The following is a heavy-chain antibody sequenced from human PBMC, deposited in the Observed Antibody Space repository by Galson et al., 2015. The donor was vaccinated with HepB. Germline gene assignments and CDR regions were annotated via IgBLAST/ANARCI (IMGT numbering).Heavy chain of an antibody. CDR1: GFIFSNYY. CDR3: ARAWLGRHFDWMGNDY. CDR2: ISSSSTYT. D-gene: IGHD3-9*01. V-gene: IGHV3-11*05. Sequence: SLRLSCAASGFIFSNYYMSWIRQAPGKGLEWVSFISSSSTYTNYADSVKGRFVISRDNAKNSLYLQMNSLRAEDTAVYYCARAWLGRHFDWMGNDYWGQGTLVTVSS. J-gene: IGHJ4*02.